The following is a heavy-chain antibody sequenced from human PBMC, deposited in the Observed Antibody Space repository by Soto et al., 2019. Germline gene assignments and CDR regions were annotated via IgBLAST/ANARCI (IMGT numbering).Heavy chain of an antibody. V-gene: IGHV3-33*01. CDR1: GSIFRGYG. D-gene: IGHD2-21*01. Sequence: VQLVESGGGVVQPGRSLRLSCAASGSIFRGYGMHWVRQAPGKGLEWVAIIRFDGSNINYADSVMGRFTISRDNSRNTLYLQMNSVRVEDTAVYYCARDGVGDNAFQGYLDYWGEGTMVAFSS. CDR2: IRFDGSNI. J-gene: IGHJ4*02. CDR3: ARDGVGDNAFQGYLDY.